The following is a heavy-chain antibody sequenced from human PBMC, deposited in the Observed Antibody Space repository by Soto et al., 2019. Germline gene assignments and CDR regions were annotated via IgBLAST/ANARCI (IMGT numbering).Heavy chain of an antibody. D-gene: IGHD6-13*01. V-gene: IGHV3-30*18. Sequence: GGSLRLSCAAYGFTFSSYGMHWVRQAPGKGLEWVAVISYDGSNKYYADSVKGRFTISRDNSKNTLYLQMNSLRAEDTAVYYCAKDRVAAAAYFDYWGQGTLVTVSS. CDR1: GFTFSSYG. CDR2: ISYDGSNK. CDR3: AKDRVAAAAYFDY. J-gene: IGHJ4*02.